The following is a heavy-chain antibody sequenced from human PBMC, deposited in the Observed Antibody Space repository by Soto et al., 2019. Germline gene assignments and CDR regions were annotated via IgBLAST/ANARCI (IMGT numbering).Heavy chain of an antibody. CDR1: GGSFSGYY. Sequence: SETLSLTCAVYGGSFSGYYWSWIRQPPGKGLEWIGEINHSGSTNYNPSLKSRVTISVETSKNQFSLKLSSVTAADTAVYYCARGRLRYFDWLPIGGCYFDYWGQGTLVTVSS. J-gene: IGHJ4*02. D-gene: IGHD3-9*01. CDR3: ARGRLRYFDWLPIGGCYFDY. V-gene: IGHV4-34*01. CDR2: INHSGST.